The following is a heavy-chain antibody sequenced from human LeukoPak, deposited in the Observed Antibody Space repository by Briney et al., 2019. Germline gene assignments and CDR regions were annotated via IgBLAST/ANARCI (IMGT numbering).Heavy chain of an antibody. Sequence: GGSLRLSCAASGFTFSSYGMHWVRQAPGKGLEWVAVISYDGSNKYYADSVKGRFTISRDNSKNTLYLQMNSLRAEDTAVYYCARGAYFDWLEAFDIWGQGTMVTVSS. CDR3: ARGAYFDWLEAFDI. J-gene: IGHJ3*02. D-gene: IGHD3-9*01. V-gene: IGHV3-30*03. CDR1: GFTFSSYG. CDR2: ISYDGSNK.